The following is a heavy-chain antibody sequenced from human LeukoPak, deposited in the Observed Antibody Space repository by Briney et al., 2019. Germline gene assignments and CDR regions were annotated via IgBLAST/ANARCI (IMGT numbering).Heavy chain of an antibody. J-gene: IGHJ4*02. CDR1: GFTFSSYS. V-gene: IGHV3-21*01. CDR3: RVYYGSGSSHDY. CDR2: ISSSSSYI. Sequence: GGSLRLSCAASGFTFSSYSMNWVRQAPGKGLEWVSSISSSSSYIYYADSVKGRFTISRDNAKNSLYLQMNSLRAEDTAVYYCRVYYGSGSSHDYWGQGTLVTVSS. D-gene: IGHD3-10*01.